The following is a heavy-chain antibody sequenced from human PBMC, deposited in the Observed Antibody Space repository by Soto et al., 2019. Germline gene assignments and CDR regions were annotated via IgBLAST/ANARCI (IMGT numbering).Heavy chain of an antibody. V-gene: IGHV1-2*02. CDR3: VRDSLGGPLVATIHLDL. CDR1: GYTFTDFY. Sequence: QVPLVQSGAEVKKLGASVMVSCKTSGYTFTDFYINWVRQAPGQGLEWVGWINPNTGGTKPSQRFQGRVTLTRDTSLTTAYMELRSLRSDDTAVYYCVRDSLGGPLVATIHLDLWGQGTLVTVSS. J-gene: IGHJ4*02. D-gene: IGHD5-12*01. CDR2: INPNTGGT.